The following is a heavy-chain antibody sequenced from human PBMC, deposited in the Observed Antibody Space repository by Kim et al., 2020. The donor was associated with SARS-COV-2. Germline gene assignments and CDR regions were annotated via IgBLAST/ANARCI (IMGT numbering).Heavy chain of an antibody. D-gene: IGHD3-3*01. Sequence: SETLSLTCTVSGGSISSGAYYWTWIRQPPGKGLEWIGYIYYSGSTYDTPSLKSRVTISIDTSKNHFSLKLSSVTAADPAVYYCASRFLEWSSYDSWGQGTLVTVSS. CDR1: GGSISSGAYY. CDR3: ASRFLEWSSYDS. V-gene: IGHV4-30-4*01. CDR2: IYYSGST. J-gene: IGHJ4*02.